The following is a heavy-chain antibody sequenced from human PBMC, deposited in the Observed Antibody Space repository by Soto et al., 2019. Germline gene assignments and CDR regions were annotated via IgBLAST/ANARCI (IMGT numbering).Heavy chain of an antibody. Sequence: GGSLRLSCAASGFTFSSYWMHWVRQAPGKGLVWVSRINSDGSSTSYADSVKGRFTISRDNTKNTLYLQMNSLRAEDTAVYYCERAGATGDFSYYSGMDVWGQGTTVTVSS. D-gene: IGHD1-26*01. V-gene: IGHV3-74*01. CDR1: GFTFSSYW. CDR2: INSDGSST. CDR3: ERAGATGDFSYYSGMDV. J-gene: IGHJ6*02.